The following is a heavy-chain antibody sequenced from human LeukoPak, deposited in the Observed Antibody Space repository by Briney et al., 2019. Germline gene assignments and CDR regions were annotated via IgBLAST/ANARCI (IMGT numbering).Heavy chain of an antibody. D-gene: IGHD1-1*01. V-gene: IGHV3-30-3*01. Sequence: PGGSLRLSCAASGFTFSSYAMHWVRQAPGKGLEWVAVISYDGSNKYYADSVKGRFTISRDNSKNTLYLQMNSLRAEDTAVYYFAREKVTTSYYMDVWGKGTTVTVFS. CDR3: AREKVTTSYYMDV. CDR1: GFTFSSYA. CDR2: ISYDGSNK. J-gene: IGHJ6*03.